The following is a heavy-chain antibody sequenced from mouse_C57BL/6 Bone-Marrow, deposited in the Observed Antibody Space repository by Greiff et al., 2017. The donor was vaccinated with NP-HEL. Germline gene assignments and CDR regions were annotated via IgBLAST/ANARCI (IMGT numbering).Heavy chain of an antibody. D-gene: IGHD5-5*01. CDR2: IYPGSGNT. V-gene: IGHV1-76*01. Sequence: VKLQQSGAELVRPGASVKLSCKASGYTFTDYYINWVKQRPGQGLEWIARIYPGSGNTYYNEKFKGKATLTAEKSSSTAYMQLSSLTSEDSAVYFCARNLPSFDYWGQGTTLTVSS. CDR1: GYTFTDYY. J-gene: IGHJ2*01. CDR3: ARNLPSFDY.